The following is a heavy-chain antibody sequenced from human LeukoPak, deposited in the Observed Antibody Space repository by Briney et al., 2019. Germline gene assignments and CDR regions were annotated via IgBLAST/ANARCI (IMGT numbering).Heavy chain of an antibody. CDR1: GFTFSSYG. D-gene: IGHD3-22*01. J-gene: IGHJ4*02. CDR3: AGDFTYYYDSSLLY. CDR2: ISYDGSNK. Sequence: GGSLRLSCAASGFTFSSYGMHWVRQAPGKGLEWVAVISYDGSNKYYADSVKGRFTISRDNSKNTLYLQMNSLRAEDTAVYYCAGDFTYYYDSSLLYWGQGTLVTVSS. V-gene: IGHV3-30*03.